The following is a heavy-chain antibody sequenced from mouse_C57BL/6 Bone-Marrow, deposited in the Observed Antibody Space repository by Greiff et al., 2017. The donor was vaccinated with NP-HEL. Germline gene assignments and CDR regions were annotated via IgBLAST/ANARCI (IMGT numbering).Heavy chain of an antibody. V-gene: IGHV2-9-1*01. CDR3: ATFYDFPRYWYFDV. D-gene: IGHD2-3*01. Sequence: QVQLKESGPGLVAPSQSLSITCTVSGFSLTSYAISWVRQPPGKGLEWLGVIWTGGGTNYTSALKSSLSISNDNSTSQVFLKMNSLQTDDTARYYCATFYDFPRYWYFDVWGTGTTVTVSS. J-gene: IGHJ1*03. CDR2: IWTGGGT. CDR1: GFSLTSYA.